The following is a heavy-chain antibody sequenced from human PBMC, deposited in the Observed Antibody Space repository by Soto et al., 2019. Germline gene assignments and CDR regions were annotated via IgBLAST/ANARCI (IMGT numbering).Heavy chain of an antibody. CDR1: GGSISSYY. CDR2: IYYSGST. D-gene: IGHD2-2*01. J-gene: IGHJ4*02. V-gene: IGHV4-59*08. CDR3: ARHPVPAAEVDY. Sequence: SETLSLTCTVSGGSISSYYWSWIRQPPGKGLEWIGFIYYSGSTNYNPSLKSRVTISVDTSKNQFSLKLSSVTAADTAVYYCARHPVPAAEVDYWGRGTLVTVSS.